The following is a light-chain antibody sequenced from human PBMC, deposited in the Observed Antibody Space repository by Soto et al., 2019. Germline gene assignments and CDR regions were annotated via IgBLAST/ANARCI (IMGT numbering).Light chain of an antibody. CDR3: QQANSFPRT. V-gene: IGKV1-12*01. CDR1: QDISSY. Sequence: DIQMTQSPSSVSASVGDRVTITCRASQDISSYLAWYQQKPGKAPKLLIYAASSLQGGVPSRFSGSGSGTDFTLTISSLHPEDFGTYYCQQANSFPRTFGQGTKVEIK. CDR2: AAS. J-gene: IGKJ1*01.